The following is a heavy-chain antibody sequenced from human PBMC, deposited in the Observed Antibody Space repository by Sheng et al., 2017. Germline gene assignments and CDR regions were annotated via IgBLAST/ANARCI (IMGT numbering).Heavy chain of an antibody. V-gene: IGHV4-38-2*01. J-gene: IGHJ3*02. CDR3: AHDYYDSSGYVFDI. CDR2: IYHSGST. CDR1: GYSISSGYY. Sequence: QVQLQESGPGLVKPSETLSLTCAVSGYSISSGYYWGWIRQPPGKGLEWIGSIYHSGSTYYNPSLKSRVTISVDTSKNQFSLKLSSVTAADTAVYYCAHDYYDSSGYVFDIWGPRDNGHRLF. D-gene: IGHD3-22*01.